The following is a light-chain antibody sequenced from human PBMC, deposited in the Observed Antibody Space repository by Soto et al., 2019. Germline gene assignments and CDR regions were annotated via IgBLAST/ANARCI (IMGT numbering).Light chain of an antibody. CDR3: QHYYGFSRT. Sequence: IQMTQSPSSLSASVGDRVTITCRASQGIRSELGWYQQKPGKAPNLLIYDASSLESGVPSRFSGSGAGTEFTLTISSLQPDDFATYYCQHYYGFSRTFGQGTKVDIK. J-gene: IGKJ1*01. CDR1: QGIRSE. V-gene: IGKV1-13*02. CDR2: DAS.